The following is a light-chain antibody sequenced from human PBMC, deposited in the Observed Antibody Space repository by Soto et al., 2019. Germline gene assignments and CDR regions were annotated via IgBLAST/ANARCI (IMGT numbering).Light chain of an antibody. CDR2: EVS. J-gene: IGLJ2*01. V-gene: IGLV2-14*01. Sequence: QSALTQPASVSGSPGQSITISCTGTSSDVGGYNYVSWYQQHPGKAPKLMIYEVSNRPSGVSNRFSGSKSGNTASLTVSGLQPEDEGDYFCSSYAGSANLLFGGGTKLTVL. CDR3: SSYAGSANLL. CDR1: SSDVGGYNY.